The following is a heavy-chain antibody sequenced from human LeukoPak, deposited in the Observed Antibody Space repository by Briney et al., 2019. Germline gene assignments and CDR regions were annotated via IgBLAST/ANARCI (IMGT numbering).Heavy chain of an antibody. CDR2: MNPNSGNT. CDR1: GYTFSSYD. CDR3: ATPGVHYDPSGYYPFQH. D-gene: IGHD3-22*01. V-gene: IGHV1-8*01. J-gene: IGHJ1*01. Sequence: ASVKVSCKASGYTFSSYDINWVRLAAGQGLEWMGWMNPNSGNTGYAQQFQGRVTMTSNTAIDTAYMELSSLRSEDTAVYYCATPGVHYDPSGYYPFQHWGQGTLVTVSS.